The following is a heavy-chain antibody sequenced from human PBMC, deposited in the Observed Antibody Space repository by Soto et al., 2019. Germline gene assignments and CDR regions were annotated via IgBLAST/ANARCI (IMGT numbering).Heavy chain of an antibody. J-gene: IGHJ6*02. CDR1: GGSFSSYA. CDR3: ASQKDPFRQHLALYYYGMDV. V-gene: IGHV1-69*06. D-gene: IGHD6-13*01. CDR2: IIPIFGTA. Sequence: QVQLVQSGAEVKKPGSSVKVACKASGGSFSSYAISWVRQAPGQGLEWMGGIIPIFGTANYAQKFQGRVTITEDKSTSTAYMELSSLRSEDTAVYYCASQKDPFRQHLALYYYGMDVWGQGPTVTVSS.